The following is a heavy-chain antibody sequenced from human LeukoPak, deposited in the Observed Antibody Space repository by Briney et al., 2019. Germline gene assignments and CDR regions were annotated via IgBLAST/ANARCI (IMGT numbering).Heavy chain of an antibody. Sequence: SETLSLTCTVSGGSVSSGGYYWSWIRQPPGKGLEWIGYIYYSGSTNYNPSLKSRVTISVDTSKNQFSLKLSSVTAAHTAVYYCARAPRYCSSTSCYDAFDIWGQGTMVTVSS. D-gene: IGHD2-2*01. V-gene: IGHV4-61*08. J-gene: IGHJ3*02. CDR3: ARAPRYCSSTSCYDAFDI. CDR1: GGSVSSGGYY. CDR2: IYYSGST.